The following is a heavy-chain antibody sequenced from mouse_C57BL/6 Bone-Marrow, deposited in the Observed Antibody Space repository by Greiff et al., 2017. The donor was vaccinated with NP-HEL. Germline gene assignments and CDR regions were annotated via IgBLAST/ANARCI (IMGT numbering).Heavy chain of an antibody. CDR3: ASLIYYYAYFDY. CDR1: GYTFTSYG. J-gene: IGHJ2*01. V-gene: IGHV1-81*01. CDR2: IYPRSGNT. D-gene: IGHD1-1*01. Sequence: QVQLQQSGAELARPGASVKLSCTASGYTFTSYGISWVKQRTGQGLEWIGEIYPRSGNTYYNEKFKGKATLTADTSSSTAYMELRSLTSEDSAVYFYASLIYYYAYFDYWGQGTALTVTS.